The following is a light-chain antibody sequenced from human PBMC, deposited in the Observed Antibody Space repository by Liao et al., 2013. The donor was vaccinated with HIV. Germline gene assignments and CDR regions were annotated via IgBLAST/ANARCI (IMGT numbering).Light chain of an antibody. J-gene: IGLJ2*01. Sequence: SYEMTQPPSVSVSPGQTATITCYGIYLGDKHVCWYQQRPGQSPVLLICQDNIRPSGIPERFSGSNSGNTATLTLSGTQAMDEADYFCQAWDRSADVVFGGGTKLTVL. CDR3: QAWDRSADVV. CDR2: QDN. V-gene: IGLV3-1*01. CDR1: YLGDKH.